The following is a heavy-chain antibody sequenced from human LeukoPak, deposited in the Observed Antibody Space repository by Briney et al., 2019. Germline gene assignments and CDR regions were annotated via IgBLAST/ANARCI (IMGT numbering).Heavy chain of an antibody. CDR2: ISAYNGNT. CDR3: TREPYDILTGSQSGNWFDP. J-gene: IGHJ5*02. Sequence: GASVKVSCKASGYTFTNYGISWVRQAPGQGLEWMGWISAYNGNTNYAQKLQGRVTMTTDTSTSTAYMELRSLTSDDTAVYYCTREPYDILTGSQSGNWFDPWGQGTVVTVSS. D-gene: IGHD3-9*01. V-gene: IGHV1-18*01. CDR1: GYTFTNYG.